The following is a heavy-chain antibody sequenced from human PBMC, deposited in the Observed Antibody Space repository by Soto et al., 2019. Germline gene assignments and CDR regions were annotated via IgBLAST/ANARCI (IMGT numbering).Heavy chain of an antibody. J-gene: IGHJ6*02. CDR2: INSDGSST. CDR1: GFTFSSYW. V-gene: IGHV3-74*01. D-gene: IGHD1-26*01. CDR3: ARERGNSGSYLGVYYYYGMDV. Sequence: PXGSLRLSCAASGFTFSSYWMHWVRQAPGKGLVWVSRINSDGSSTSYADSVKGRLTISRDNAKNTLYLQMNSLRAEDTAVYYCARERGNSGSYLGVYYYYGMDVWGQGTTVTVSS.